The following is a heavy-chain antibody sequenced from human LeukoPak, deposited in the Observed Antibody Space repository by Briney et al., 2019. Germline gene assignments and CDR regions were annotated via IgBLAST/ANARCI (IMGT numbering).Heavy chain of an antibody. D-gene: IGHD2-15*01. CDR3: ARDEALGYCSGGSCSNWFDP. Sequence: ASVKVSCKASGYTFTSYGISWVRQAPGQGLEWMGWIIAYNGNTNYAQKLQGRVTMTTDTSTSTVYMELRSLRSDDTAVYYCARDEALGYCSGGSCSNWFDPWGQGTLVTVSS. J-gene: IGHJ5*02. V-gene: IGHV1-18*01. CDR2: IIAYNGNT. CDR1: GYTFTSYG.